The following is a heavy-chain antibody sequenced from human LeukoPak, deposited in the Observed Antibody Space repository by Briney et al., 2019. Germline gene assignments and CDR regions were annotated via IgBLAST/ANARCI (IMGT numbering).Heavy chain of an antibody. Sequence: GGSLRLSCAASGFTFSSYAMTWVRQAPGKGLEWVAAISGSGRSTYYADSVKGRLTISRDNSKNTLYLQMNSLRAEDTAVYYCAKEETYCGGDCYRPKYFQHWGQGTLVTVSS. CDR2: ISGSGRST. CDR3: AKEETYCGGDCYRPKYFQH. V-gene: IGHV3-23*01. CDR1: GFTFSSYA. D-gene: IGHD2-21*02. J-gene: IGHJ1*01.